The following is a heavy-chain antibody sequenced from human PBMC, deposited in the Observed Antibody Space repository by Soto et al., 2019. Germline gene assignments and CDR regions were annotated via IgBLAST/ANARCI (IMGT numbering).Heavy chain of an antibody. CDR1: GYTLSSFG. CDR3: ARGGAQWELLPDY. V-gene: IGHV1-18*04. CDR2: INTYNGKT. J-gene: IGHJ4*02. Sequence: ASVKVSCKASGYTLSSFGMSWVRQAPGQGLEWMGWINTYNGKTNYVQKFQGRLTLTTDTSTSTVYMELRSLRSDDTAVYYCARGGAQWELLPDYWGQGTLVTVSS. D-gene: IGHD1-26*01.